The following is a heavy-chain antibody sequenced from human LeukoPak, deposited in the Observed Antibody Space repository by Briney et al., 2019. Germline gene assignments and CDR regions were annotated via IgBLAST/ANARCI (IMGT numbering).Heavy chain of an antibody. Sequence: PGGSLRLSCAASGFTFNTYTMNWVRQAPGKGLVWVSRIHSDGSGTTYADSVKGRFTISRDNAKNTLYLQMTGLRDEDAAVYYCARGRSSSSWSDYWGQGTLVTVSS. D-gene: IGHD6-13*01. J-gene: IGHJ4*02. CDR2: IHSDGSGT. CDR1: GFTFNTYT. CDR3: ARGRSSSSWSDY. V-gene: IGHV3-74*01.